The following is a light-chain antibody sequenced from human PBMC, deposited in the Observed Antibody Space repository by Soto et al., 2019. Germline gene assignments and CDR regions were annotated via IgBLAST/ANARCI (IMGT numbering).Light chain of an antibody. J-gene: IGKJ1*01. CDR1: QSVSANY. V-gene: IGKV3-20*01. Sequence: EIVLTQSPGTLSLSPGERATLSCRASQSVSANYLVWLQQKPGQAPRLLIYSTSYRATGIPDRFSGSGSGTDFTLTISRLEPEDFAVYYCQQYSRSSWTFGQGTKVEIK. CDR3: QQYSRSSWT. CDR2: STS.